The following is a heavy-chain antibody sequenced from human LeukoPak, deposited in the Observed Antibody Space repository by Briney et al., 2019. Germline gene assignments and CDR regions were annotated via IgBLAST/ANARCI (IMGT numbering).Heavy chain of an antibody. CDR3: ARYYYDSSGYFDPH. J-gene: IGHJ4*02. CDR2: ISSSGSTI. V-gene: IGHV3-48*03. D-gene: IGHD3-22*01. CDR1: GFTFSSYE. Sequence: PGGSLRLSCAASGFTFSSYEMNWVRQAPGKGLEWVSYISSSGSTIYYADSVKGRFTISRDNAKNSLYLQMNSPRAEDTAVYYCARYYYDSSGYFDPHWGQGTLVTVSS.